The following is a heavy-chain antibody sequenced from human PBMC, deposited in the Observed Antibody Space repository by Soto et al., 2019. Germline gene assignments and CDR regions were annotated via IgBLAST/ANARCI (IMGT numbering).Heavy chain of an antibody. Sequence: GGSLRLSCAASGFTFSSYGMHWVRQAPGKGLEWVALKWYDGSSNYYADSVKGRFTISRDNSKNTLYLQMDSLRAEDTAGYYCARVDRGSSLFYYSYGMDVWGQGTTVTVSS. J-gene: IGHJ6*02. CDR2: KWYDGSSN. CDR1: GFTFSSYG. CDR3: ARVDRGSSLFYYSYGMDV. D-gene: IGHD6-6*01. V-gene: IGHV3-33*01.